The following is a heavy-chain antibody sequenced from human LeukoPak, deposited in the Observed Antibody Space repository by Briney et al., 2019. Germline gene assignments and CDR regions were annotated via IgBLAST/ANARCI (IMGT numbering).Heavy chain of an antibody. V-gene: IGHV3-21*01. J-gene: IGHJ4*02. Sequence: GGSLRLCCAASGFTFSSYSMHWVRQAPGKGLEWVSSISSSSNYIHYADSVKGRFTISRDNAKNSLYLQMNSLRAEDTAVYYCARVVDYDFWSGYQYWGQGTLVTVSS. D-gene: IGHD3-3*01. CDR1: GFTFSSYS. CDR2: ISSSSNYI. CDR3: ARVVDYDFWSGYQY.